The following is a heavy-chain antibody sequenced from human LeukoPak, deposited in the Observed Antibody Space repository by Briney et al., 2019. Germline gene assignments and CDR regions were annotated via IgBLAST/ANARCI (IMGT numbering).Heavy chain of an antibody. CDR3: AKEDEGTVTTPYFDY. D-gene: IGHD4-17*01. Sequence: GRSLRLSCAASGFTFSSYGMHWVRQAPGKGLEWVAVISYDGSNKYYADSVKGRFTISRDNSKNTLYLQMNSLRAEDTAVYYCAKEDEGTVTTPYFDYWGQGTLVTVSS. CDR1: GFTFSSYG. CDR2: ISYDGSNK. J-gene: IGHJ4*02. V-gene: IGHV3-30*18.